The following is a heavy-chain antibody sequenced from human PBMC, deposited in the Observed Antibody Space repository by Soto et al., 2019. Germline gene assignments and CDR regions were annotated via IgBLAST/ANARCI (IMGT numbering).Heavy chain of an antibody. D-gene: IGHD2-2*01. CDR3: ARVPYCNRTNCHSGVGMDV. CDR2: IVPKPATT. CDR1: GGTFSNYA. J-gene: IGHJ6*02. V-gene: IGHV1-69*01. Sequence: QVQLVQTGAEVKKPGSSVKVSCKSSGGTFSNYAISWVRQAPGQGREWMGVIVPKPATTNYAQKFQGRVTITADESTSTAYMDLSSLRSEAMAMYYWARVPYCNRTNCHSGVGMDVWGQGTKVTVSS.